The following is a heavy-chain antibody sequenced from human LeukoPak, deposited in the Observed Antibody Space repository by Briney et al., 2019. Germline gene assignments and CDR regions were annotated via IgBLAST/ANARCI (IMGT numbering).Heavy chain of an antibody. CDR1: GGSISSYY. V-gene: IGHV4-59*12. D-gene: IGHD3-3*01. CDR2: IYYSGST. J-gene: IGHJ5*02. Sequence: SETLSLTCTVSGGSISSYYWSWIRQPPGKGLEWIGYIYYSGSTNYNPSLKSRVTISVDTSKNQFSLKLSSVTAADTAVYYCARSSTIFGVVSILNWFDPWGQGTLVTVSS. CDR3: ARSSTIFGVVSILNWFDP.